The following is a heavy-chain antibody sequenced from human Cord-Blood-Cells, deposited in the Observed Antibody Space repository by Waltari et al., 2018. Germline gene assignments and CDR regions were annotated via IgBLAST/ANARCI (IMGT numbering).Heavy chain of an antibody. V-gene: IGHV1-69*01. Sequence: QVQLVQSGAEVKKPGSSVKVSCKASGGTFSSYAISWVRQAPGQGLEWMGAILPIFGTANCAQKFQCRVTITADESTSTAYMELSSLRSEDTAVYYCARDDYGGNYYFDYWGQGTLVTVSS. J-gene: IGHJ4*02. CDR1: GGTFSSYA. CDR2: ILPIFGTA. CDR3: ARDDYGGNYYFDY. D-gene: IGHD4-17*01.